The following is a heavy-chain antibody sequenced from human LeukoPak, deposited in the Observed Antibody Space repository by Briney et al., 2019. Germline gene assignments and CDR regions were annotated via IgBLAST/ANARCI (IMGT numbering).Heavy chain of an antibody. Sequence: KTSETLSLTCTVSGGSISSSSYYWGWIRQPPGKGLEWIGSIYYSGSTYYNPSLKSRVTISVDTSKNQFSLKLSSVTAADTAVYYCARPLYSSGGDAFDIWGQGTMVTVSS. CDR2: IYYSGST. J-gene: IGHJ3*02. D-gene: IGHD6-19*01. V-gene: IGHV4-39*01. CDR1: GGSISSSSYY. CDR3: ARPLYSSGGDAFDI.